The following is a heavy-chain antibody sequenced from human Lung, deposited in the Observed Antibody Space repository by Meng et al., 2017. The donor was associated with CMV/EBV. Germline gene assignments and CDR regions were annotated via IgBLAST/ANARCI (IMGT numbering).Heavy chain of an antibody. J-gene: IGHJ4*02. Sequence: SXAASGFPFSSYAMSWVRQAPGKGLEWVSAISGGGDRTYNADSVRGRFTISRDESKNTVYLQMSSLRAEDTAVYYCAKGPLRSGSYPSYFDYWGQGXLVTVSS. CDR1: GFPFSSYA. CDR3: AKGPLRSGSYPSYFDY. V-gene: IGHV3-23*01. D-gene: IGHD1-26*01. CDR2: ISGGGDRT.